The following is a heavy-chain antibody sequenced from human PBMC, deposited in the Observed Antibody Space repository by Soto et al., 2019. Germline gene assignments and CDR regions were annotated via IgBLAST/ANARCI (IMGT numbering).Heavy chain of an antibody. CDR2: ISAYNGST. CDR3: ARPTMVRGVTTYYFDY. Sequence: ASVKVSCKASGYTFTSYGISWVRQAPGQGLEWMGWISAYNGSTNYAQKLQGRVTMTTDTSTSTAYMELRSLRSDDTAVYYCARPTMVRGVTTYYFDYWGQGTLVTVSS. V-gene: IGHV1-18*01. D-gene: IGHD3-10*01. CDR1: GYTFTSYG. J-gene: IGHJ4*02.